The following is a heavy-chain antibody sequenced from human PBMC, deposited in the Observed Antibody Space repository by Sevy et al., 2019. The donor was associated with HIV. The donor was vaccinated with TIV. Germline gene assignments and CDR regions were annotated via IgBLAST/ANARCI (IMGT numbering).Heavy chain of an antibody. J-gene: IGHJ5*01. CDR2: ISDSGGST. D-gene: IGHD5-18*01. V-gene: IGHV3-23*01. CDR1: GFTFSSYA. CDR3: AKDPNVDTSMTYYFDS. Sequence: GGSLRLSCAASGFTFSSYAMSWVRQAPGKGLEWVSGISDSGGSTHYADSVKGRFTISSDTSKNTLYLQMNSLKAEDTAVYYCAKDPNVDTSMTYYFDSWGQGTLVTVSS.